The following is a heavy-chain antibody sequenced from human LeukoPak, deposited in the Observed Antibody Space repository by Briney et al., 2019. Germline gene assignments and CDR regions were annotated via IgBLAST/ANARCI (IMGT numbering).Heavy chain of an antibody. V-gene: IGHV1-46*01. Sequence: ASVKVSCKASGYTFTSYYMHWVRQAPGQGLEWMGIINPSGGSTSYAQKFQGRVTMTRDMSTSTVYMELSSLRSEDTAVYYCARGYKDYYDSSGLGFYYMDVWGKGTTVTVSS. CDR1: GYTFTSYY. CDR2: INPSGGST. J-gene: IGHJ6*03. CDR3: ARGYKDYYDSSGLGFYYMDV. D-gene: IGHD3-22*01.